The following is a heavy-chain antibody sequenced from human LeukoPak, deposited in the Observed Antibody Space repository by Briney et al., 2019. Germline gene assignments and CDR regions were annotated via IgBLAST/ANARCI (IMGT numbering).Heavy chain of an antibody. J-gene: IGHJ6*02. Sequence: SETLSLTCAVNGGSFSGYFWSWIRQPPGKGLEWIGEINHSGSTYYNASLKSRITISVDTSRRQFSLRMNSVTAADTAVYFCAGYYSSIYGMDVWGQGTSVTVSS. CDR3: AGYYSSIYGMDV. D-gene: IGHD3-3*01. CDR1: GGSFSGYF. V-gene: IGHV4-34*01. CDR2: INHSGST.